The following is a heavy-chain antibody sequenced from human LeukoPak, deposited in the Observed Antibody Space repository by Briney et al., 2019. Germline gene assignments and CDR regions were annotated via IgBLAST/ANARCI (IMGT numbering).Heavy chain of an antibody. V-gene: IGHV6-1*01. CDR1: GDSVSSNSAA. D-gene: IGHD6-6*01. Sequence: SQTLSLTCAISGDSVSSNSAAWNWIRQSPWRGLEWLGRTYYRSKWYNDYAVPVKSRITINPDTSKNQFSLQLNSVTPEDTAVYYCAREAIAARQFDYWGQGTLVTVSS. J-gene: IGHJ4*02. CDR3: AREAIAARQFDY. CDR2: TYYRSKWYN.